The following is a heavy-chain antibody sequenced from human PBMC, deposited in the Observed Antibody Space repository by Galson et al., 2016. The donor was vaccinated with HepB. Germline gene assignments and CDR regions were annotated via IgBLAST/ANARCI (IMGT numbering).Heavy chain of an antibody. CDR2: ISPIRGDT. J-gene: IGHJ4*02. V-gene: IGHV1-46*01. D-gene: IGHD5-24*01. CDR3: ARGARFLHDLDF. CDR1: GYTFILYS. Sequence: SVKVSCKAFGYTFILYSMVWVRQAPGQGLEWMGKISPIRGDTSYAQKFYDRVTMTTDTSTNTVYMELTNLRSEDTAVYYCARGARFLHDLDFWGQGTLVTVSS.